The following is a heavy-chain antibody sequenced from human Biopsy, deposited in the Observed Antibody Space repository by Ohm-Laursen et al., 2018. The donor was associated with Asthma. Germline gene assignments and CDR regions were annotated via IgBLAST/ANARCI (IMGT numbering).Heavy chain of an antibody. D-gene: IGHD3-10*01. V-gene: IGHV1-18*03. CDR1: GYTFNSAG. CDR3: ARAVDYSHYYGIDV. J-gene: IGHJ6*02. CDR2: ISVYNGNT. Sequence: ASVKVSCKTSGYTFNSAGITWVRQAPGQGLEWMGWISVYNGNTKVAQKLQDRVTMITDTSTSTAYMELRRLRSDDMAVYFCARAVDYSHYYGIDVWGQGTTVTVS.